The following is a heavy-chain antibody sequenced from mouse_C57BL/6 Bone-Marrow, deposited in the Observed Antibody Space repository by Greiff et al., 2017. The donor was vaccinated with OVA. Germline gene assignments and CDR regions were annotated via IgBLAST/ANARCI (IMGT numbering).Heavy chain of an antibody. V-gene: IGHV14-4*01. CDR3: TGWLLRGY. CDR2: IDPETGAT. CDR1: GFNIKDDY. Sequence: EVQLQQSGAELVRPGASVKLSCTASGFNIKDDYMHWVKQTPEQGLEWIGWIDPETGATEYASKFQGKATITADTSSNTAYLQLSSLTSEDTAVYYCTGWLLRGYWGQGTLVTVSA. D-gene: IGHD2-3*01. J-gene: IGHJ3*01.